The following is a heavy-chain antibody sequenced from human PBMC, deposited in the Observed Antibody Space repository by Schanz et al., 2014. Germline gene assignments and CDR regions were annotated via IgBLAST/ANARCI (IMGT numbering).Heavy chain of an antibody. J-gene: IGHJ4*02. D-gene: IGHD3-10*01. CDR3: ARTGGSGDYYKRPFDY. CDR1: GGTFSSYT. V-gene: IGHV1-2*06. CDR2: INPNGGST. Sequence: QVQLVQSGAEVKKPGSSVKVSCKASGGTFSSYTINWVRQAPGQGPEWMGRINPNGGSTRYTEKFEGRVTMTTDSSITTVYMELTSLKSDDVAVYYCARTGGSGDYYKRPFDYWGQGTLVTVSS.